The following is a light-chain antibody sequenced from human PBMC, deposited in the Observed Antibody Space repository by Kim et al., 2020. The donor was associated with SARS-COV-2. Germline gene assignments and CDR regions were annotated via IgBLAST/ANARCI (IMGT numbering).Light chain of an antibody. CDR3: NSRDSSGVV. Sequence: SVALGHTVRITCQGDSLRNYYASWYQQKPGQAPVLVFYGKNNRPSGIPERFSGSSSRNTASLTITATQAEDEADYYCNSRDSSGVVFGGGTRVTVL. CDR1: SLRNYY. CDR2: GKN. V-gene: IGLV3-19*01. J-gene: IGLJ2*01.